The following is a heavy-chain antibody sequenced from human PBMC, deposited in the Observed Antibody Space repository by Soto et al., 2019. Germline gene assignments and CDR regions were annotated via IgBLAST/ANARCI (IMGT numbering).Heavy chain of an antibody. CDR1: GGSISSYY. J-gene: IGHJ5*02. Sequence: SETLSLTCTVSGGSISSYYWSWIRQPPGKGLEWIGYIYYSGSTNYNPSLKSRVTISVDTSKNQFSLKLSSVTAADTAVYYCASLTGYYNWFDPWGQGTLVTVS. V-gene: IGHV4-59*01. D-gene: IGHD3-9*01. CDR3: ASLTGYYNWFDP. CDR2: IYYSGST.